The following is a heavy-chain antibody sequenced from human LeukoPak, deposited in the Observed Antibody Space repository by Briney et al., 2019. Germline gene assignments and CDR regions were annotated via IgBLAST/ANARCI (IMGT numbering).Heavy chain of an antibody. V-gene: IGHV3-9*01. Sequence: PGRSLRLSCAASGFTFDDYAMHWVQQAPGKGLEWVSGISWNSGSIGYADSVKGRFTISRDNAKNSLYLQMNSLRAEDTALYYCAKAQSWELLPGDAFDIWGQGTMVTVPS. CDR2: ISWNSGSI. D-gene: IGHD1-26*01. J-gene: IGHJ3*02. CDR3: AKAQSWELLPGDAFDI. CDR1: GFTFDDYA.